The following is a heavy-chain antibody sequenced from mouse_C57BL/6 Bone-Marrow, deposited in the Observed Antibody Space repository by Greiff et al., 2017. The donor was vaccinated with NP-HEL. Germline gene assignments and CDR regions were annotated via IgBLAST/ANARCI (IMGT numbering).Heavy chain of an antibody. V-gene: IGHV1-59*01. CDR3: ARVLGGVDY. Sequence: QVQLQQSGAELVRPGTSVKLSCKASGYTFTSYWMHWVKQRPGQGLEWIGVIDPSDSYTNYNQKFKGKATLTVDTSSSTAYMQLSSLTSEDSAVYYCARVLGGVDYWGQGTSVTVSS. CDR2: IDPSDSYT. CDR1: GYTFTSYW. J-gene: IGHJ4*01.